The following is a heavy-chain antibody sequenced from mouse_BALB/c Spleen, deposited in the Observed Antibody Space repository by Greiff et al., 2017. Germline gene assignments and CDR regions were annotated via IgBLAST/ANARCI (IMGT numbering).Heavy chain of an antibody. D-gene: IGHD4-1*01. V-gene: IGHV5-9-4*01. CDR3: ARRLGPEAWFAY. Sequence: EVQGVESGGGLVKPGGSLKLSCAASGFTFSSYAMSWVRHSPEKRLEWVAEISSGGSYTYYPDTVTGRFTISRDNAKNTLYLEMSSLRSEDTAMYYCARRLGPEAWFAYWGQGTLVTVSA. CDR2: ISSGGSYT. J-gene: IGHJ3*01. CDR1: GFTFSSYA.